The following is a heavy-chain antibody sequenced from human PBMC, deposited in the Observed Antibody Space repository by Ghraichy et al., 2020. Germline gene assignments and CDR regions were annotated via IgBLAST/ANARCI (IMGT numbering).Heavy chain of an antibody. J-gene: IGHJ1*01. CDR2: ISYDGSNK. CDR1: GFTFSSYG. Sequence: GESLNISCAASGFTFSSYGMHWVRQAPGKGLEWVAVISYDGSNKYYADSVKGRFTISRDNSKNTLYLQMNSLRAEDTAVYYCAKEGPEWGQRASEYFQHWGQGTLVTVSS. D-gene: IGHD1-26*01. V-gene: IGHV3-30*18. CDR3: AKEGPEWGQRASEYFQH.